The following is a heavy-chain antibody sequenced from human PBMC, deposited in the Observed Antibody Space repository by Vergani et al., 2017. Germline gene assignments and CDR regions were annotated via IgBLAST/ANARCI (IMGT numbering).Heavy chain of an antibody. CDR3: ARMGGYDEGDAFRIGYFDS. CDR2: IYSTGIT. D-gene: IGHD3-22*01. J-gene: IGHJ4*02. Sequence: QVQLQESGPGLVKPSQTLFLTCSVSGDSISSGVYYWNWIRQHPGKGLEWIWYIYSTGITHHNPSLRRRINMSVDTSKNQFSLKLNSVTAAETAMYYCARMGGYDEGDAFRIGYFDSWGPGILVTVSS. V-gene: IGHV4-31*03. CDR1: GDSISSGVYY.